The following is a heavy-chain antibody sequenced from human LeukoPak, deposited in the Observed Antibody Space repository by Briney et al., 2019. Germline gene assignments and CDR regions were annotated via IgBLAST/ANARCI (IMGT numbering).Heavy chain of an antibody. J-gene: IGHJ4*02. D-gene: IGHD5-18*01. Sequence: GSLRLSCAASGFTVSNNYMTWVRQAPGKGLEWVSVIYSGGTTYYADSVKGRFTISRDNSKNTVYLQMNSLRAEDTAVYYCAREAGYSLDYWGQGTLVSVSS. CDR1: GFTVSNNY. V-gene: IGHV3-53*01. CDR2: IYSGGTT. CDR3: AREAGYSLDY.